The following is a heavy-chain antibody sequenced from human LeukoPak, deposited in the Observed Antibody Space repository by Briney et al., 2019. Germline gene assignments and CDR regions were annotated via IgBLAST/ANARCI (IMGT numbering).Heavy chain of an antibody. CDR1: GYTFTSYA. D-gene: IGHD3-22*01. CDR3: ARMYYYDSSGYPYYYGMDV. V-gene: IGHV1-3*01. CDR2: INAGNGNT. J-gene: IGHJ6*02. Sequence: GASVKVSCKASGYTFTSYAMHWVRQAPGQRLEWMGWINAGNGNTKYSQKFQGRVTITRDTSASTAYMELSSLRSEDTAVYYCARMYYYDSSGYPYYYGMDVWGQGTTVTVSS.